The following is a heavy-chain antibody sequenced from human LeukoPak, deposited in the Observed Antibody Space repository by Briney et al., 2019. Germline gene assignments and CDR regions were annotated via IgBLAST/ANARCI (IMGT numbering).Heavy chain of an antibody. D-gene: IGHD4-17*01. CDR1: GDSITSGSYY. CDR3: ARGDYGDYVVLAAFDI. V-gene: IGHV4-61*01. CDR2: IYYSGST. Sequence: SETLSLTCTVSGDSITSGSYYWSWIRQPPGKGLEWIGYIYYSGSTNYNPSLKSRVNISVDTSKPQCSLKLSSVTAADTAVYYCARGDYGDYVVLAAFDIWGQGTRVSVSS. J-gene: IGHJ3*02.